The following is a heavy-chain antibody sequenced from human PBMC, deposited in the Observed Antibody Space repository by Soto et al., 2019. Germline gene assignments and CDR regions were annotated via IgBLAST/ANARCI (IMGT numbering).Heavy chain of an antibody. CDR3: ARGLGYCSSTSCYIWEQYYYYGMDV. CDR1: GGTFSSYA. Sequence: SVKVSCKASGGTFSSYAISWVRQAPGQGLEWMGGIIPIFGTANYAQKFQGRVTITADESTSTAYMELSSLRSEDTAVYYCARGLGYCSSTSCYIWEQYYYYGMDVWGQGTTVTISS. V-gene: IGHV1-69*13. J-gene: IGHJ6*02. D-gene: IGHD2-2*02. CDR2: IIPIFGTA.